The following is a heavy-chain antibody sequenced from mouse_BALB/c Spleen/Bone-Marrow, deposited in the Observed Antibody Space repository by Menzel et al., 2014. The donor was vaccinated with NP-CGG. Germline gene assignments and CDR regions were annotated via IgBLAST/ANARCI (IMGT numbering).Heavy chain of an antibody. J-gene: IGHJ2*01. CDR2: KWAGGTT. Sequence: VMLVESGPGLVAPSQSLSITCTVSGFSLTSYGVHWVRQPPGKGLEWLGVKWAGGTTSYNSALMSRLSISRDNSKSQVFLKMNSLQTDDTAIYYCARTGTKYYFDYWGQGTTLTVSS. CDR3: ARTGTKYYFDY. D-gene: IGHD4-1*01. CDR1: GFSLTSYG. V-gene: IGHV2-9*02.